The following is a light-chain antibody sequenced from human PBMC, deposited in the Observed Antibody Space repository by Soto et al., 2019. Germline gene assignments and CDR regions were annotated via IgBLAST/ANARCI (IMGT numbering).Light chain of an antibody. CDR3: QQYGGSPLYT. CDR1: QSVSSSD. CDR2: GAS. V-gene: IGKV3-20*01. Sequence: EIVLTQSPGTLSLSPGVRATLSCRASQSVSSSDLAWYQQKPGQATRLLIYGASTRATGIPDRFSGSGSGTDFTLTISRLEPEDFAVYYCQQYGGSPLYTFGQGTKVDIK. J-gene: IGKJ2*01.